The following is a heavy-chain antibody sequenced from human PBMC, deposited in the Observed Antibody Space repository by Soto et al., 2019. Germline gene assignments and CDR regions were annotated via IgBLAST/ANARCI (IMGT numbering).Heavy chain of an antibody. Sequence: SETLSLTCAVYGGFLSESYWTWIRQPPGKGLEWIGEINHVGGTNYDPSLKSRVTMSVDTSQNQFSLRLISVTAADTAMYFCVRIRYQLPSSVLWLDPWGQGTPVTVSS. J-gene: IGHJ5*02. CDR1: GGFLSESY. CDR2: INHVGGT. V-gene: IGHV4-34*01. CDR3: VRIRYQLPSSVLWLDP. D-gene: IGHD3-16*01.